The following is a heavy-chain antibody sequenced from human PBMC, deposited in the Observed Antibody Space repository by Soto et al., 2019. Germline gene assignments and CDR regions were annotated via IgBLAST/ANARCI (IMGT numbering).Heavy chain of an antibody. J-gene: IGHJ6*02. D-gene: IGHD2-2*01. CDR2: IIPIFDTT. V-gene: IGHV1-69*12. CDR3: ARHDCISSSCYYYYYYTMDV. Sequence: QVQLVQSGAAVKKPGSSVKVSCKTSGGTFSSYAISWVRQAPGQGLEWMGGIIPIFDTTNYAQKFQGRVTITADESTSTAYMELSSLRSEDTAVYYCARHDCISSSCYYYYYYTMDVWGPGTTVTVSS. CDR1: GGTFSSYA.